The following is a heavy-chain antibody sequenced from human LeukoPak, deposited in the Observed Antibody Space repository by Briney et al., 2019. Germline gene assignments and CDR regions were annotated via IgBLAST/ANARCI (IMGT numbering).Heavy chain of an antibody. CDR1: GFTFSSFG. D-gene: IGHD3-10*01. J-gene: IGHJ4*02. CDR3: ARSEGIKERVVDY. Sequence: GGSLRLSCAASGFTFSSFGMHWVRQTPGKGLEWVAVISYDGSNKYYADSVKGRFTISRDNSKNTLYLQMNSLRAEDTAVYYCARSEGIKERVVDYWGQGTLVTVSS. CDR2: ISYDGSNK. V-gene: IGHV3-30*19.